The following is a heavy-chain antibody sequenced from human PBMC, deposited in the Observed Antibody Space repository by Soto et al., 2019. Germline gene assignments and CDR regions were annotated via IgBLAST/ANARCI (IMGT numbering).Heavy chain of an antibody. D-gene: IGHD7-27*01. Sequence: QVQLVESGGGVVQPGRSLRLSCAASGFTFSSYAMHWVRQAPGKGLEWVAVISYDGSNKYYADSVKGRFTISRDNSKNTLYLQMNSLRAEDTAVYYCASWERGIHPRRPYSYSGMDVWGQGTTVTVSS. J-gene: IGHJ6*02. CDR1: GFTFSSYA. CDR3: ASWERGIHPRRPYSYSGMDV. V-gene: IGHV3-30-3*01. CDR2: ISYDGSNK.